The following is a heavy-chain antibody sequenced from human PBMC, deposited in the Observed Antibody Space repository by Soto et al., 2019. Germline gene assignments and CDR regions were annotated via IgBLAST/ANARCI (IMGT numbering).Heavy chain of an antibody. V-gene: IGHV3-23*01. D-gene: IGHD6-19*01. CDR2: ISGGGGNT. Sequence: PGGSLRLSCAASGFTFSSNAMSWVRQTPGKGLGWVSGISGGGGNTYYADSVTGRFTISRDNSRNTLYLQMNSLRAADTAIYYCAKDRGAGGRFSGIAVAGIPSWGQGTLVTVSS. J-gene: IGHJ5*02. CDR1: GFTFSSNA. CDR3: AKDRGAGGRFSGIAVAGIPS.